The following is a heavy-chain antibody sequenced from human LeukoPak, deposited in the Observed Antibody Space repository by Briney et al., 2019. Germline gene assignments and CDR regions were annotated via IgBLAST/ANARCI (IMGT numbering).Heavy chain of an antibody. CDR3: AGRVTGTTFGLDY. V-gene: IGHV1-18*01. J-gene: IGHJ4*02. CDR2: ISAYNGNT. Sequence: GASVKVSCKASGYTLTTYGITWVRQAPGQGLEWMGWISAYNGNTNYAQKLQGRVTMTTDTSTSTAYMELRSLRSDDTAVYYCAGRVTGTTFGLDYWGQGTLVTVSS. CDR1: GYTLTTYG. D-gene: IGHD1-20*01.